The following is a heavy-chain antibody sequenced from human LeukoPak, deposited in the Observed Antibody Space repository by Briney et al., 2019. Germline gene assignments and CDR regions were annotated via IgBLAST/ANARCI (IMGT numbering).Heavy chain of an antibody. Sequence: SQTLSLTCTVSGGSISSGGYHWPWVRQPAGKGLEWIQRIYTSGSTNYNPSLKSRVTISVDTPKNQFSLKLSSVTAADTAVYYCARRRDGYNYDYWGQGTLVTVSS. CDR3: ARRRDGYNYDY. V-gene: IGHV4-61*02. J-gene: IGHJ4*02. D-gene: IGHD5-24*01. CDR1: GGSISSGGYH. CDR2: IYTSGST.